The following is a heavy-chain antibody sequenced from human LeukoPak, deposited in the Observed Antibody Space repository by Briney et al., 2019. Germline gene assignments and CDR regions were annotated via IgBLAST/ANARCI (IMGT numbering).Heavy chain of an antibody. J-gene: IGHJ6*02. D-gene: IGHD4-17*01. CDR1: GFTFSSYW. Sequence: GGSLRLSFAASGFTFSSYWMRWVRQAPGKGLELVANIKQDGSEKYYVDSVKGRFTISRDNAKNSLYLQMNSLRAEDTAVYYCARFVAAPDYGDYDSHYYYGMDVWGQGTTVTVSS. CDR2: IKQDGSEK. CDR3: ARFVAAPDYGDYDSHYYYGMDV. V-gene: IGHV3-7*01.